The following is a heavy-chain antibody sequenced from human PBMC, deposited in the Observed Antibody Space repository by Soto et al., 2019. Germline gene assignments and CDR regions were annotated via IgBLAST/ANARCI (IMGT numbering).Heavy chain of an antibody. CDR3: EKSQKVISTSFDY. D-gene: IGHD3-22*01. CDR2: ISGSGGTT. CDR1: GFTFSSYA. J-gene: IGHJ4*02. Sequence: PGGSLRLSCVASGFTFSSYALNWVRQAPGRGLEWVSAISGSGGTTYYADSVKGRFTISRDNSKNTLFLQMNSLRAEDAAIYYCEKSQKVISTSFDYWGQGSLVTVSS. V-gene: IGHV3-23*01.